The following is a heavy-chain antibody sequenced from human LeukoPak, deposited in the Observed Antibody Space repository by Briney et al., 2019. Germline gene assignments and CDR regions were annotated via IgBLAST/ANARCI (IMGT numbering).Heavy chain of an antibody. CDR1: GFTFSSYW. V-gene: IGHV3-74*01. D-gene: IGHD5-24*01. J-gene: IGHJ4*02. CDR2: INTDGSSS. Sequence: TGGSLRLSCADSGFTFSSYWMHWVRQAPGKGLMWVSRINTDGSSSNYAGSVKGRFTISRDNSKNTLYLQMNSLRAEDTAVYYCAKSGYNRFDYWGQGTLVTVSS. CDR3: AKSGYNRFDY.